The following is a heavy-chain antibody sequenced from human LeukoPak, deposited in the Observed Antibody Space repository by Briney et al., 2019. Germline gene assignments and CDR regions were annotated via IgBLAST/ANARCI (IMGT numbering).Heavy chain of an antibody. CDR3: ARAAGYSSGWYSRYYFDY. J-gene: IGHJ4*02. CDR1: GFTFSSYS. CDR2: ISSSSSYI. Sequence: GGSLRLSCAASGFTFSSYSVNWVRQAPGKGLEWVSSISSSSSYIYYADSVKGRFTISRDNAKNSLYLQMNSLRAEDTAVYYCARAAGYSSGWYSRYYFDYWGQGTLVTVSS. V-gene: IGHV3-21*01. D-gene: IGHD6-19*01.